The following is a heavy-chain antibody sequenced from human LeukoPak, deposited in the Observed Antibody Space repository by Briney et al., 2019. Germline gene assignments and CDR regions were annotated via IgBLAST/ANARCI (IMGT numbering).Heavy chain of an antibody. CDR1: GGSISSYY. D-gene: IGHD1-20*01. CDR2: IYYSGST. Sequence: SETLSLTCTVSGGSISSYYWSWIRQPPGKGLEWIGYIYYSGSTNYNPSLKSRVTISVDTSKNQFSLKLSSVTAADTAVYYCAGRIPGTTAGVWFDPWGQGTLVTVSS. J-gene: IGHJ5*02. V-gene: IGHV4-59*01. CDR3: AGRIPGTTAGVWFDP.